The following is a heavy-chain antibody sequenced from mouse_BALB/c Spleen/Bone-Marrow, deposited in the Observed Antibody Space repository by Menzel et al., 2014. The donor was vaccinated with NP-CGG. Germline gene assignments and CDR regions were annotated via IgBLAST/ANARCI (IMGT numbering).Heavy chain of an antibody. J-gene: IGHJ2*01. Sequence: VQLQQSGAELVRPGSSVKISCKASGYAFSSFWMNWVKPRPGQGLEWIGQIYPGDGETNYNGKFKGKALTADKSSSTAYMQLSSLTSEDSAVYFCARDDYGPDYWGQGTTLTVSS. V-gene: IGHV1-80*01. CDR2: IYPGDGET. CDR3: ARDDYGPDY. D-gene: IGHD2-4*01. CDR1: GYAFSSFW.